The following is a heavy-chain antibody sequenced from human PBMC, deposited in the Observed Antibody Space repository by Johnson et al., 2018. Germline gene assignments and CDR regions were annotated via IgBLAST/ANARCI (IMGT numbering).Heavy chain of an antibody. V-gene: IGHV3-13*01. CDR2: IGTAGDT. D-gene: IGHD6-13*01. J-gene: IGHJ6*02. CDR1: GFTFSSYD. Sequence: VQLVESGGGLVQPGGSLRLSCAASGFTFSSYDMYWVHQATGKGLEWVSAIGTAGDTYYPGSVKGRFTISRENAKNSLYLQMNSLRAGDTAVYYCARDQLGSARTSGMDVWGQGTTVSVSS. CDR3: ARDQLGSARTSGMDV.